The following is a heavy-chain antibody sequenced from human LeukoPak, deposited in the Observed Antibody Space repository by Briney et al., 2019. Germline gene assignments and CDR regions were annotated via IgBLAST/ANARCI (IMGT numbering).Heavy chain of an antibody. CDR1: GDSISGSY. J-gene: IGHJ4*02. V-gene: IGHV4-4*09. D-gene: IGHD3-10*01. CDR2: IYSSGTT. CDR3: AKKGGSGNLVYFVY. Sequence: PSETLSLTCTVSGDSISGSYLSWIRQPPGQGLEYIGYIYSSGTTNYNPSLKSRFTISVDTSRNQLFLKLTSVTAADTAVYFCAKKGGSGNLVYFVYWGQGALVTVSS.